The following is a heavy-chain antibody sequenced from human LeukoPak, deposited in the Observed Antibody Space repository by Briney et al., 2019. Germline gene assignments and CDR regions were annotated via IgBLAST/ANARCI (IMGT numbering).Heavy chain of an antibody. V-gene: IGHV4-59*01. J-gene: IGHJ5*01. CDR2: VYYNGST. Sequence: SETLSLSCTVSGGSISTYYRSWIRQPPGKRLEWIGYVYYNGSTNYNPSHKSRVTISVDTSKKQFSLKLRYVTAADTAVYYCTRGWNWGIDSWGQGTQVTVSS. CDR1: GGSISTYY. D-gene: IGHD7-27*01. CDR3: TRGWNWGIDS.